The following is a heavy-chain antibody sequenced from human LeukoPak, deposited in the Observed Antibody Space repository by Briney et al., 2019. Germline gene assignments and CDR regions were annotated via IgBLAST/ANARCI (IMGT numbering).Heavy chain of an antibody. CDR1: GFTFTSSA. D-gene: IGHD7-27*01. Sequence: ASVKVSCKASGFTFTSSAMQWVRQARGQGLEWIGWIVVGSGNTNYAQKFQERVTITRDMSTSTAYMELSSLRSEDTAVYYCAAETGDRLRVDYWGQGTLVTVSS. V-gene: IGHV1-58*02. CDR3: AAETGDRLRVDY. CDR2: IVVGSGNT. J-gene: IGHJ4*02.